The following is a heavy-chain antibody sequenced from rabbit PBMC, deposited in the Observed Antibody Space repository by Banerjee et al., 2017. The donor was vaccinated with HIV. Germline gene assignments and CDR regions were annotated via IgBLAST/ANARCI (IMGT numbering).Heavy chain of an antibody. CDR3: ARDLVAVIGWNFNL. V-gene: IGHV1S45*01. CDR1: GFDFSSSYY. CDR2: IDTSSGDT. D-gene: IGHD1-1*01. Sequence: QEQLVESGGDLVKPGASLTLTCKASGFDFSSSYYMCWVRQAPGKGLEWIGCIDTSSGDTAYATWAKGRFTISKTSSTTVTLQMTSLTAADTATYFCARDLVAVIGWNFNLWGPGTLVTVS. J-gene: IGHJ4*01.